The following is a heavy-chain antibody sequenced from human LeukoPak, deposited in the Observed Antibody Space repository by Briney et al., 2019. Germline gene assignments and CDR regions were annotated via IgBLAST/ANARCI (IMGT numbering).Heavy chain of an antibody. CDR1: GYIFTSYD. V-gene: IGHV1-8*03. CDR2: MNPNSGNT. D-gene: IGHD4-17*01. CDR3: ARGGNVDDYGDQRPYDWFDP. Sequence: ASVKVSCKASGYIFTSYDINWVRQATGQGLEWMGWMNPNSGNTGYAQKFQGRVTITRNTSISTAYMELSSLRSEDTAVYYCARGGNVDDYGDQRPYDWFDPWGQGTLVTVSS. J-gene: IGHJ5*02.